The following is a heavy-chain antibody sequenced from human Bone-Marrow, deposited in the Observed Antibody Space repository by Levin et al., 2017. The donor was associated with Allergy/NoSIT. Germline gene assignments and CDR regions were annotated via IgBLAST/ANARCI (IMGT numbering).Heavy chain of an antibody. D-gene: IGHD3-3*01. CDR1: GDSVSSNSAA. V-gene: IGHV6-1*01. Sequence: SQTLSLTCAISGDSVSSNSAAWNWIRQSPSRGLEWLGRTYYRSKWYNDYAVSVKSRITINPDTSKNQFSLQLNSVTPEDTAVYYCAREYYDFWSGYGGSYYDYYMDVWGKGTTVTVSS. CDR2: TYYRSKWYN. J-gene: IGHJ6*03. CDR3: AREYYDFWSGYGGSYYDYYMDV.